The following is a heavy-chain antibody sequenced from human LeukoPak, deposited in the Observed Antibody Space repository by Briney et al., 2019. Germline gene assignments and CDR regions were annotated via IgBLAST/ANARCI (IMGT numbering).Heavy chain of an antibody. CDR1: GESFSGYY. V-gene: IGHV4-34*01. J-gene: IGHJ4*02. Sequence: SETLSLTCAVYGESFSGYYWSWIRQPPGKGLEWSGETKHSGSTNYNPSLKRRVTMSVDTYKNQFAQKLSSGTAADTAVYYCASVYGSGWYRSDYWGERTLVTVSS. CDR2: TKHSGST. CDR3: ASVYGSGWYRSDY. D-gene: IGHD6-19*01.